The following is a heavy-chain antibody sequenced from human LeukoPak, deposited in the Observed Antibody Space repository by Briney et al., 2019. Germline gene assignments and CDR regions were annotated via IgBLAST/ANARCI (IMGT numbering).Heavy chain of an antibody. CDR1: GGSISSGGYY. J-gene: IGHJ5*02. CDR3: AGQRFRMITFGGVIVENWFGP. CDR2: IFTSGST. D-gene: IGHD3-16*02. V-gene: IGHV4-61*02. Sequence: PSETLSLTCTVSGGSISSGGYYWSWIRQPAGRGLEWIGRIFTSGSTNYNPSLKSRVTISVDRSKNRFSLKLSSVTAADTAVYYCAGQRFRMITFGGVIVENWFGPWGQGTLVTVSS.